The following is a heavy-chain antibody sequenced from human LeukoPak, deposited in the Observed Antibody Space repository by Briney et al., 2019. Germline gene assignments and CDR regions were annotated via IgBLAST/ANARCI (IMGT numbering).Heavy chain of an antibody. V-gene: IGHV3-23*01. CDR1: GITFTSHA. D-gene: IGHD5-24*01. J-gene: IGHJ6*03. Sequence: GGSLRLSCAASGITFTSHAMSWVRQAPGKGLEWVSLISGSGGHTYYGDSVKGRFPISSDNSKSTLYLQMNSLRAEDTAVYYCAKGGVATMRDGYNYYYYYMEVWGRGTTVTVSS. CDR2: ISGSGGHT. CDR3: AKGGVATMRDGYNYYYYYMEV.